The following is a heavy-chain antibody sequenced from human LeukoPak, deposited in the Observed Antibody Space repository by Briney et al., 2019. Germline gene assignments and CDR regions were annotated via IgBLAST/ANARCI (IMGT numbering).Heavy chain of an antibody. CDR2: IYASGST. CDR3: ARGGAVAGRGYNWFDP. D-gene: IGHD6-19*01. V-gene: IGHV4-4*07. CDR1: GGSIRSYY. Sequence: SETLSLTCTVSGGSIRSYYWSWIRQPAGKGLEWIGRIYASGSTNYNPSLRSRVTISVDTSKNQFSLKLSSVTAADTAVYYCARGGAVAGRGYNWFDPWGQGTLVTVSS. J-gene: IGHJ5*02.